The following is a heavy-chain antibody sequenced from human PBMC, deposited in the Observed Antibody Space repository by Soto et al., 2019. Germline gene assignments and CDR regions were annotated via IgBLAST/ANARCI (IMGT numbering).Heavy chain of an antibody. CDR3: ARTHSGSYYSVFNY. CDR1: NFSISSGYY. CDR2: IYRSGTT. D-gene: IGHD1-26*01. V-gene: IGHV4-38-2*01. J-gene: IGHJ4*02. Sequence: XGTLSLTCVVSNFSISSGYYWCCIRQSPGKGLEWIASIYRSGTTSYNPSLKSRVTISVDPSKNQFSLMLTAMTAADTAVYYCARTHSGSYYSVFNYWGRGSLVTVSS.